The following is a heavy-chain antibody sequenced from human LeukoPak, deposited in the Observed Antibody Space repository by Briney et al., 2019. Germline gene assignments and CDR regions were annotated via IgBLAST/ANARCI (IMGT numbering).Heavy chain of an antibody. Sequence: SETLSLTCTVSGYSISSGYYWGWIRQPPGKGLEWIGSIYHSGNTYYTPSLKSRVTISVDTSKNQFSLKLSSVTAADTAVYYCARSQRYSSSHFDYWGQGTLVTVSS. CDR1: GYSISSGYY. CDR3: ARSQRYSSSHFDY. CDR2: IYHSGNT. V-gene: IGHV4-38-2*02. D-gene: IGHD6-13*01. J-gene: IGHJ4*02.